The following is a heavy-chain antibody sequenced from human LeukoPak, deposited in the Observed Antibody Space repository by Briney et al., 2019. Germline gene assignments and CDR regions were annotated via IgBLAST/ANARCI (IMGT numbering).Heavy chain of an antibody. CDR2: ISYDGSNK. Sequence: PGRSLRLCCAASGFTFSSYGMHWVRQAPGKGLEWVAVISYDGSNKYYADSVKGRFTISRDNSKNTLYLQMNSLRAEDTAVYYCAKVTGSGSYLADAFDIWGHGTVVSVSS. J-gene: IGHJ3*02. CDR1: GFTFSSYG. V-gene: IGHV3-30*18. CDR3: AKVTGSGSYLADAFDI. D-gene: IGHD3-10*01.